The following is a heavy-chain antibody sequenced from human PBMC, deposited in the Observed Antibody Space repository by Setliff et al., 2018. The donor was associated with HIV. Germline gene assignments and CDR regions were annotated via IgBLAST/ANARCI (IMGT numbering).Heavy chain of an antibody. CDR3: ARITIFVPGDPYFYGMDV. Sequence: SETLSLTCSVSGDSVSSGGFYWSWIRQRPDKGLEWIGHLFYSGTTYYSPSLKSRVIISRDTSENQFSLQLSSVTAADTAVYYCARITIFVPGDPYFYGMDVWGQGTTVTAP. CDR1: GDSVSSGGFY. V-gene: IGHV4-31*03. J-gene: IGHJ6*02. CDR2: LFYSGTT. D-gene: IGHD3-3*02.